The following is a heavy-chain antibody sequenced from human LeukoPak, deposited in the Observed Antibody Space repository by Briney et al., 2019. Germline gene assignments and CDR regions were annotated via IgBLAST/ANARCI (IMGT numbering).Heavy chain of an antibody. V-gene: IGHV3-21*01. CDR1: GFTFSRHG. Sequence: PGGSLRLSCAASGFTFSRHGIHWVRQAPGKGLEWVSSISSSGGYIFYADSVMGRFTISRDNAKNSLYLQMNSLRDEDTAVYYCVRDAPGPSRYDSSGYAFDIWGQGTMVTVSS. J-gene: IGHJ3*02. CDR3: VRDAPGPSRYDSSGYAFDI. D-gene: IGHD3-22*01. CDR2: ISSSGGYI.